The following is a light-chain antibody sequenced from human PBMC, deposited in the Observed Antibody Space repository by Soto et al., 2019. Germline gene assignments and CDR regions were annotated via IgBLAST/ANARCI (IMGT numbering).Light chain of an antibody. CDR3: QQRSNSYT. CDR2: DAS. CDR1: QSVSSY. J-gene: IGKJ2*01. Sequence: EIVLTQSPATLSLSPGERATLSCRASQSVSSYLAWYQQKPGQAPRLLIYDASNRATGIPARFSGSGSVTDFTLTISSLEHEDFAVYYCQQRSNSYTFGQGTKLEIK. V-gene: IGKV3-11*01.